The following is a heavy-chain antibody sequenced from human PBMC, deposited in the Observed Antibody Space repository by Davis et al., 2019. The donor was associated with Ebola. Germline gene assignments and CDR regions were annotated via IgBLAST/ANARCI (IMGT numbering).Heavy chain of an antibody. J-gene: IGHJ6*02. CDR3: ATVRTYYDFWSGYYYYYYGMDV. Sequence: ASSVKVSCKASGCTFSSYAISWVRQAPGQGREWMGRIIPILGIANYAQKFQGRVTITADKSTSTAYMELSSLRSEDTAVYYCATVRTYYDFWSGYYYYYYGMDVWGQGTTVTVSS. V-gene: IGHV1-69*04. CDR2: IIPILGIA. D-gene: IGHD3-3*01. CDR1: GCTFSSYA.